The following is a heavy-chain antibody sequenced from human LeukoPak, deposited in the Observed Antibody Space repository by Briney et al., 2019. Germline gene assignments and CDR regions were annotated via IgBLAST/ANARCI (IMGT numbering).Heavy chain of an antibody. Sequence: ASVKVSCKASGGTFSSYAISWVRQAPGQGLEWMGGIIPIFGTANYAQKFQGRVTITADESTSTAYMELSSLRSEDTAVYYGARDGEYDILTGYQTDDAFDIWGQGTMVTVSS. CDR2: IIPIFGTA. D-gene: IGHD3-9*01. CDR1: GGTFSSYA. J-gene: IGHJ3*02. V-gene: IGHV1-69*13. CDR3: ARDGEYDILTGYQTDDAFDI.